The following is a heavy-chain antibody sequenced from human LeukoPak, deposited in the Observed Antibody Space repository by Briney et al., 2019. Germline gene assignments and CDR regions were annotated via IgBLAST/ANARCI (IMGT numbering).Heavy chain of an antibody. J-gene: IGHJ4*02. CDR2: IFTRGST. D-gene: IGHD3-10*01. CDR1: GGSISNYY. Sequence: KASETLSLTCTASGGSISNYYWSWIRQPAGKGLEWIGRIFTRGSTNYNPSLKSRVTMSIDTPKNQLSLKLTSVTAADTAVYYCARAYYYGSGSYGLDYWGQGTLVTVSS. CDR3: ARAYYYGSGSYGLDY. V-gene: IGHV4-4*07.